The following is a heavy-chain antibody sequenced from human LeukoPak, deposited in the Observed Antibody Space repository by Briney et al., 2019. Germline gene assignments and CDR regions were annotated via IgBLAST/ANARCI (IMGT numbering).Heavy chain of an antibody. CDR3: ARASHHDYVWGSYLNYYYYMDV. D-gene: IGHD3-16*02. CDR1: GYTFTGYY. V-gene: IGHV1-2*06. Sequence: GASVKVSCKASGYTFTGYYMHWVRQAPGQGLEWMGRINPNSGGTNYAQKFQGRVTMTRDTSISTAYMELSRLRSDDTAVYYCARASHHDYVWGSYLNYYYYMDVWGKGTTVTVSS. J-gene: IGHJ6*03. CDR2: INPNSGGT.